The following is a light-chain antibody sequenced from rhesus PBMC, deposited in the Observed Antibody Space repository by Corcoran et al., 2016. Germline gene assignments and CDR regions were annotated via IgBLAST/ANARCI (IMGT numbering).Light chain of an antibody. Sequence: QPVLTQPTSISASPGAPARLSCTLNSGINVGSFSIFWYQQKPGSPPRYLLYYSSASTKQQGSGVPSRFSGSKDTSAKAGLLLISRLQSEDEADYYCAILHNSAYIFATGTRLTVL. J-gene: IGLJ1*01. CDR2: YSSASTK. V-gene: IGLV5-69*01. CDR1: SGINVGSFS. CDR3: AILHNSAYI.